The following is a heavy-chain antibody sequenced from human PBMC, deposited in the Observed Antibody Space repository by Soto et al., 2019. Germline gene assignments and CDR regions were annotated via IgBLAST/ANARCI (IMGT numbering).Heavy chain of an antibody. CDR3: ARTMVRGVTFYHGMDV. D-gene: IGHD3-10*01. Sequence: GASVKVSCKASGGTFNSYAISWARQAPGQGLEWMGGIIPIFGTANYAQKFQGRVTITADESTSTAYMELSSLRSEDTAVYYCARTMVRGVTFYHGMDVWRQGTTVPVSS. J-gene: IGHJ6*02. CDR1: GGTFNSYA. CDR2: IIPIFGTA. V-gene: IGHV1-69*13.